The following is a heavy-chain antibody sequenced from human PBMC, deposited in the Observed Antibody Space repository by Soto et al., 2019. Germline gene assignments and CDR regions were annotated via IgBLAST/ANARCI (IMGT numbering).Heavy chain of an antibody. J-gene: IGHJ4*02. D-gene: IGHD2-21*02. CDR2: INRSGST. V-gene: IGHV4-34*01. CDR3: AIDGGNSVYFDY. CDR1: GGSFIGYY. Sequence: PSETLSLTCAVYGGSFIGYYWSWIRQPPGKGLEWIGEINRSGSTNYNPSLKSRVTISVDTSKNQFSLKLSSVTAADTAVYYCAIDGGNSVYFDYWGQGTLVTVSS.